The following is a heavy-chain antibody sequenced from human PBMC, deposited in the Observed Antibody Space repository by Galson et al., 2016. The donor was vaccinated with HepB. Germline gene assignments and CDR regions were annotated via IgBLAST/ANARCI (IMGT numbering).Heavy chain of an antibody. CDR2: ISYDGSNK. V-gene: IGHV3-30-3*01. CDR3: ARPSSSYCGGDCYSFWYFDL. D-gene: IGHD2-21*02. J-gene: IGHJ2*01. Sequence: SLRLSCAASGFTFSSYAMHWVRQAPGKGLEWVAVISYDGSNKYYADSVKGRFTISRDNSKNTLYLQMNSLRAEDTSVYYCARPSSSYCGGDCYSFWYFDLWGRGTLVTVSS. CDR1: GFTFSSYA.